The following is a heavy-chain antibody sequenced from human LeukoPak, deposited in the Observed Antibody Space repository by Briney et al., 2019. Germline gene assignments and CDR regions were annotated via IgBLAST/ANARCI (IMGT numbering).Heavy chain of an antibody. CDR3: AKLGSKGGYSYGYVDY. CDR2: ISSSSSYI. Sequence: GGSLRLSCAASGFTFSSYSMNWVRQAPGKGLEWVSSISSSSSYIYYADSVKGRFTISRDNSKNTLYLQMNSLRAEDTAVYYCAKLGSKGGYSYGYVDYWGQGTLVTVSS. D-gene: IGHD5-18*01. V-gene: IGHV3-21*04. J-gene: IGHJ4*02. CDR1: GFTFSSYS.